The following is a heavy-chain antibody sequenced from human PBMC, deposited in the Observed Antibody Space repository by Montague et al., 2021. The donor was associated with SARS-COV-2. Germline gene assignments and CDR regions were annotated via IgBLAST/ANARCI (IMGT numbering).Heavy chain of an antibody. J-gene: IGHJ4*02. CDR1: GATTNTGTHY. CDR2: VYYTGKT. CDR3: ARLRQGEDHFDY. Sequence: SETLSLTCNVTGATTNTGTHYWGWIRRPPGKVLEWIGSVYYTGKTYYNPSLKSRVTVSVDTSNNYFSLILTSVTAADTAVYYCARLRQGEDHFDYWGRGTLVTVSS. D-gene: IGHD3-16*01. V-gene: IGHV4-39*01.